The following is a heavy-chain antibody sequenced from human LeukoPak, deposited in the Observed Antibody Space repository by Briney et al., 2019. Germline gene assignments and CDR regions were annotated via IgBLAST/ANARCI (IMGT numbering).Heavy chain of an antibody. Sequence: GASVKVSCKASGYTFTSYAINWVRQAPGQGLEWMGWISAYDGSTISAQDLQGRVTMTTDTSTTTAYMELTRLRSDDTAVYYCARDPLSSTWSPYYFTLDAWGQGTTVIVSS. D-gene: IGHD6-13*01. CDR3: ARDPLSSTWSPYYFTLDA. CDR1: GYTFTSYA. CDR2: ISAYDGST. V-gene: IGHV1-18*01. J-gene: IGHJ6*02.